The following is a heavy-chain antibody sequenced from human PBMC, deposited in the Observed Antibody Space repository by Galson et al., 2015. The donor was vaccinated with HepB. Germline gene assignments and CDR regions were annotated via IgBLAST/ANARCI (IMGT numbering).Heavy chain of an antibody. D-gene: IGHD3-10*01. CDR3: ARERLYGSGSYYHPLDY. Sequence: SLRLSCAASGFTFSSYAMSWVRQAPGKGLEWVSSISSSSSYIYYADSVKGRFTISRDNAKNSLYLQMYSLRAEDTAVYYCARERLYGSGSYYHPLDYWGQGTLVTVSS. V-gene: IGHV3-21*01. J-gene: IGHJ4*02. CDR2: ISSSSSYI. CDR1: GFTFSSYA.